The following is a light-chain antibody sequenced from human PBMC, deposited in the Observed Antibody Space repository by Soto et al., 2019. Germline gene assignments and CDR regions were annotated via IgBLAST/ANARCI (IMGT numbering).Light chain of an antibody. Sequence: EIVMTQSPAPLSLSPGERATLSCWASHSVTTHLAWFQQRPGQTPRLLIYDASTRAPGIPARFSGRGSGADFTPTISSLEPEDFAVYYCQQRSDSITLGQGTRLEIK. CDR3: QQRSDSIT. CDR2: DAS. V-gene: IGKV3-11*01. CDR1: HSVTTH. J-gene: IGKJ5*01.